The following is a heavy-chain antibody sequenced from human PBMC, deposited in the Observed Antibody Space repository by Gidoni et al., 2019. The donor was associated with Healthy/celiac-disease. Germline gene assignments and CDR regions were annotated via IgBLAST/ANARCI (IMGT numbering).Heavy chain of an antibody. Sequence: EVTLVGSGGGLVQPGGSWRLPLAASGFTFSMYELNWVRQAPGRGLEWVSYISSSGSTIYYADSVKGRFTISRDNAKNLLYLQMNSLRAEDTAVYYCARDLVLDYWGQGTLVTVSS. J-gene: IGHJ4*02. CDR1: GFTFSMYE. CDR3: ARDLVLDY. CDR2: ISSSGSTI. V-gene: IGHV3-48*03.